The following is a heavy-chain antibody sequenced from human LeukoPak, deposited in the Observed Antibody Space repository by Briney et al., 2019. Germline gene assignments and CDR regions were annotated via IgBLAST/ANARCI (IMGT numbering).Heavy chain of an antibody. J-gene: IGHJ6*02. Sequence: GASVKVSCKASGGTFSSYAISWVRQAPGQGLEWMGWMNPNSGNTGYAQKFQGRVTMTRNTSISTAYMELSSLRSEDTAVYYCARGLVGYCSSTSCFYYYYGMDVWGQGTTVTVSS. CDR1: GGTFSSYA. CDR3: ARGLVGYCSSTSCFYYYYGMDV. V-gene: IGHV1-8*02. D-gene: IGHD2-2*01. CDR2: MNPNSGNT.